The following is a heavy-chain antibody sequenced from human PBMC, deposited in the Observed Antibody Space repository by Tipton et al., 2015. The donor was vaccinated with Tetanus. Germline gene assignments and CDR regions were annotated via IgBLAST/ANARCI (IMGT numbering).Heavy chain of an antibody. D-gene: IGHD2-2*01. J-gene: IGHJ4*02. V-gene: IGHV3-48*02. CDR3: ARGLCTSSSCPKHCFDY. CDR2: IGVSSSPI. Sequence: SLRLSCAASGFSVSNNYMSWVRQAPGKGLEWVSSIGVSSSPIYYADSVKGRFTISRDNAKNSLLLQMNSLRDEDTAVYYCARGLCTSSSCPKHCFDYWGQGTLVTVSS. CDR1: GFSVSNNY.